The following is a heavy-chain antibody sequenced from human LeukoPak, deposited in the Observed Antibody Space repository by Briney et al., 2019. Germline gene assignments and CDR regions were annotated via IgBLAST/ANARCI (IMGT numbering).Heavy chain of an antibody. V-gene: IGHV3-30*02. D-gene: IGHD6-19*01. J-gene: IGHJ4*02. CDR1: GFTFSSYG. CDR3: AKDPIAVAGYYFDD. Sequence: PGGSLRLSCAASGFTFSSYGMHWVRQAPGKGLEWVAFIRYDGSNKYYADSVKGRFTISRDNSKNTLYLQMNSLRAEDAAVYYCAKDPIAVAGYYFDDWGQGTLVTVSS. CDR2: IRYDGSNK.